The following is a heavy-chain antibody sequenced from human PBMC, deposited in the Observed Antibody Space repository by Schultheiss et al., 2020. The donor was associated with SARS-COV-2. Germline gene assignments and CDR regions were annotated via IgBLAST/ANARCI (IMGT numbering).Heavy chain of an antibody. V-gene: IGHV3-74*01. CDR1: GFSFSSNW. J-gene: IGHJ4*02. D-gene: IGHD6-13*01. CDR2: INSDGGST. Sequence: GESLKISCAGSGFSFSSNWMHWVRQVPGKGLVWVSRINSDGGSTRYADSVKGRFTISRDNAKNTLYLQMNSLRAEDTAVYYCARTPPGAVRGYLDWGQGTLVTVSS. CDR3: ARTPPGAVRGYLD.